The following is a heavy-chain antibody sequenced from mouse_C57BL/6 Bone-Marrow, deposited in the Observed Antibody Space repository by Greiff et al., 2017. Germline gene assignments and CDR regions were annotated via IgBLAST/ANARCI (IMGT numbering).Heavy chain of an antibody. CDR2: IHPNSGST. CDR1: GYTFTSYW. D-gene: IGHD1-1*01. Sequence: QVQLKQPGAELVKPGASVKLSCKASGYTFTSYWMHWVKQRPGQGLEWIGMIHPNSGSTNYNEKFKSKATLTVDKSSSTAYMQLSSLTSEDSAVYYCARWGYYYGSSFPWYFDVWGTGTTVTVSS. J-gene: IGHJ1*03. V-gene: IGHV1-64*01. CDR3: ARWGYYYGSSFPWYFDV.